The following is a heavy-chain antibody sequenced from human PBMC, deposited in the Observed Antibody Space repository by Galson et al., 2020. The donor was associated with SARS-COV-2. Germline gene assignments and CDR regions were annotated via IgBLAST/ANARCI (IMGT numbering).Heavy chain of an antibody. J-gene: IGHJ6*03. CDR3: ARDNGFSYYYYMDV. Sequence: EWIGYIYYSGSTYYNPSLKSRVTISVDTSKNQFSLKLSSVTAADTAVYYCARDNGFSYYYYMDVWGKGTTVTVSS. CDR2: IYYSGST. D-gene: IGHD6-25*01. V-gene: IGHV4-31*02.